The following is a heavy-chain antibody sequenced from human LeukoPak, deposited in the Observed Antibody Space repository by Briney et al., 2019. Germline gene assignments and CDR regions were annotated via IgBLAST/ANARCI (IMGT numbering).Heavy chain of an antibody. D-gene: IGHD3-22*01. CDR3: AKDWTYYYDSSGPYWYFDL. Sequence: PGGSLRPSCAASGFTFSSYAMSWVRQAPGKGLEWVSAISGSGGSTYYADSVKGRFTISRDNSKNTLYLQMNSLRAEDTAVYYCAKDWTYYYDSSGPYWYFDLWGRGTLVTVSS. J-gene: IGHJ2*01. V-gene: IGHV3-23*01. CDR1: GFTFSSYA. CDR2: ISGSGGST.